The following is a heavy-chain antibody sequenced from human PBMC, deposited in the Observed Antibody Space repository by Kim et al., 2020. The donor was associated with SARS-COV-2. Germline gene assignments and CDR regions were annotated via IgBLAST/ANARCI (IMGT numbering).Heavy chain of an antibody. V-gene: IGHV3-21*01. J-gene: IGHJ6*02. CDR2: ISSSSIYI. CDR3: ARSHGTKPPSGMDV. D-gene: IGHD1-1*01. Sequence: GGSLRLSCAASGFTFSSYSMNWVRQAPGKGLEWVSSISSSSIYIYYADSVKGRFTISRDNAKNSLYLQMNSLRAEDTAVYYCARSHGTKPPSGMDVWGQGTTVTVSS. CDR1: GFTFSSYS.